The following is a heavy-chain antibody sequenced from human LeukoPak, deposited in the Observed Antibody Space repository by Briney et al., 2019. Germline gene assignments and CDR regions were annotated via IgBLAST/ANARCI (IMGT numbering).Heavy chain of an antibody. CDR2: MSGSGGST. Sequence: GGSQRLSCAASGFTFSSYEMNWVRQAPGKGLEWVSGMSGSGGSTYYADSVKGRFTISRDNSKNTLYLQMNSLRAEDTAVYYCAKDSYYDYVWGSYRYTNQFDYWGQGTLVTVSS. J-gene: IGHJ4*02. D-gene: IGHD3-16*02. CDR3: AKDSYYDYVWGSYRYTNQFDY. CDR1: GFTFSSYE. V-gene: IGHV3-23*01.